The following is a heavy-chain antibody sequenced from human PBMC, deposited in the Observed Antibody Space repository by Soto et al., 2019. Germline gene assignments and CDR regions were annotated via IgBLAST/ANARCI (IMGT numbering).Heavy chain of an antibody. CDR3: ASAAMGGSSWPFDY. J-gene: IGHJ4*02. CDR1: GGSISSSNW. V-gene: IGHV4-4*02. Sequence: QVQLQESGPGLVKPSGTLSLTCAVSGGSISSSNWWSWVRQPPGKGLEWMGEIYHSGSTNYNPSLKSRVTISVDKSKTQFSLKLSSVTAADTAVYYCASAAMGGSSWPFDYWGQGTLVTVSS. D-gene: IGHD6-13*01. CDR2: IYHSGST.